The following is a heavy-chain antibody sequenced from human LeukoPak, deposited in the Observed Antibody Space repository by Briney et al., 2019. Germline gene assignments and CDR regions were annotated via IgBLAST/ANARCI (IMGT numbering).Heavy chain of an antibody. Sequence: PGRSLRLSCAASGFTFDDYAMHWVRQAPGKGLEWVSGISWNSGSIGYADSVKRRFTISRDNAKNSLYLQMNSLRAEDTALYYCAKDYYDFWSGHGYFDYWGQGTLVTVSS. V-gene: IGHV3-9*01. D-gene: IGHD3-3*01. J-gene: IGHJ4*02. CDR1: GFTFDDYA. CDR3: AKDYYDFWSGHGYFDY. CDR2: ISWNSGSI.